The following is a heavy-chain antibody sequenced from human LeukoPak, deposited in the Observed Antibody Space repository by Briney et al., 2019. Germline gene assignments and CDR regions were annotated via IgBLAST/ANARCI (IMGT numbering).Heavy chain of an antibody. V-gene: IGHV4-59*01. Sequence: PSETLSLTCTFSGGSLSSYHWNWIRQTPGKGLEGIGYMYYTGVSNYNPSLKSRVAISVDSSKNQFSLKVTSVTAADTAIYYCTTIKRGDIFGYFDFWGQGALVTVSS. D-gene: IGHD5-18*01. CDR1: GGSLSSYH. CDR2: MYYTGVS. J-gene: IGHJ4*02. CDR3: TTIKRGDIFGYFDF.